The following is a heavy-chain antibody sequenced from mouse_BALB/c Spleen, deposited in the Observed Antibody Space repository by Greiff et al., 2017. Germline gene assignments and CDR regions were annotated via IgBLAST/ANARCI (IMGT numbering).Heavy chain of an antibody. CDR2: IYPGDGDT. J-gene: IGHJ3*01. CDR3: AREAKYGTTGISY. Sequence: QVQLQQSGPELVKPGASVKISCKASGYAFSSSWMNWVKQRPGQGLEWIGRIYPGDGDTNYNGKFKGKATLTADKSSSTAYMQLSSLTSVDSAVYFCAREAKYGTTGISYWGQGTLVTVSA. D-gene: IGHD1-1*01. CDR1: GYAFSSSW. V-gene: IGHV1-82*01.